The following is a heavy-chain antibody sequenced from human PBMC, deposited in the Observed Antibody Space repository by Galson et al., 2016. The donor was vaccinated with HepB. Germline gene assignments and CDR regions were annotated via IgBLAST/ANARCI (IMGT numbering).Heavy chain of an antibody. D-gene: IGHD1-26*01. Sequence: ETLSLTCSLSGGSISTYYWTWIRQAPGRGLEWIGNALYTGSTNYNPSLKSRVTISVDSSKNQLSLKVNSVTAADTAIYYCTRGGATSGNAFYQKYGMGIWGQGTSVTVS. J-gene: IGHJ6*02. CDR3: TRGGATSGNAFYQKYGMGI. CDR2: ALYTGST. CDR1: GGSISTYY. V-gene: IGHV4-59*12.